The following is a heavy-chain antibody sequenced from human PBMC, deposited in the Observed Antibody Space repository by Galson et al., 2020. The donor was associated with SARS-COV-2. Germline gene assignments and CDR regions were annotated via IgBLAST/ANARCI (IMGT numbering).Heavy chain of an antibody. Sequence: GESLKISCAASGFTFSDCAMHWVRQAPGKGLEWVAVIWYDGRNQYYADSVKGRFTIPRDNSKNTLYLQMNSLRAEDTAVYYCAREGGSGIVAAPTDYWGQGTLVTVSS. D-gene: IGHD1-26*01. CDR3: AREGGSGIVAAPTDY. J-gene: IGHJ4*02. CDR2: IWYDGRNQ. V-gene: IGHV3-33*01. CDR1: GFTFSDCA.